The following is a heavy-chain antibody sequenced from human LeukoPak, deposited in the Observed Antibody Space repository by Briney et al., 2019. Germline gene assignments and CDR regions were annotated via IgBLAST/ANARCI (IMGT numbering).Heavy chain of an antibody. D-gene: IGHD3-22*01. V-gene: IGHV3-23*01. J-gene: IGHJ4*02. CDR2: ISDSGGST. Sequence: GGSLRLSCAASGFTFSSYAMSWVRQAPGKGLEWVSGISDSGGSTFYGDSVGGRFTISRDNSKNTLYLQMNSLRAEDTAVYYCVRDDDRPDNGLDYWGQGTLVTVSS. CDR1: GFTFSSYA. CDR3: VRDDDRPDNGLDY.